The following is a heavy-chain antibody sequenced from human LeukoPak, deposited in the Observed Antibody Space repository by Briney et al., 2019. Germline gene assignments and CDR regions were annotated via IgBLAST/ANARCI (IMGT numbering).Heavy chain of an antibody. J-gene: IGHJ4*02. D-gene: IGHD6-13*01. V-gene: IGHV1-18*01. CDR1: GYTFTSYG. CDR2: ISAYNGNT. CDR3: ARHLPIIAAAADVAY. Sequence: ASVKVSCKASGYTFTSYGISWVRQAPGQGLEWMGWISAYNGNTNYAQKLQGRVTMTTDTSTSTAYMELRSLRSDDTAVYYCARHLPIIAAAADVAYWGQGTLVTVSS.